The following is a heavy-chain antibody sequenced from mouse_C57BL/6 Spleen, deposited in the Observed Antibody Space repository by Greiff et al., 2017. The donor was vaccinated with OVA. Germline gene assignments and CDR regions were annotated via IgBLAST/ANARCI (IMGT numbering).Heavy chain of an antibody. CDR3: ARDRLEEWFAY. Sequence: DVKLVESGGGLVKPGGSLKLSCAASGFTFSSYAMSWVRQTPEKRLEWVATISDGGSYTYYPDNVKGRFTISRDNAKNNLYLQMSHLKSEDTAMYYCARDRLEEWFAYWGQGTLVTVSA. D-gene: IGHD4-1*01. J-gene: IGHJ3*01. CDR2: ISDGGSYT. CDR1: GFTFSSYA. V-gene: IGHV5-4*01.